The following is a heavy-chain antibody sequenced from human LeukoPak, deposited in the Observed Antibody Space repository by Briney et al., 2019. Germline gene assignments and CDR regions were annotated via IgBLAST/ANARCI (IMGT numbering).Heavy chain of an antibody. V-gene: IGHV3-48*03. J-gene: IGHJ5*02. D-gene: IGHD2-15*01. CDR2: ISSSGSTI. Sequence: GRSLRLSCAASGFTFSSYEMNWVRQAPGKGLEWVSYISSSGSTIYYADSVKGRFTISRDNAKNSLYLQMNSLRAEDTAVYYCARSVGMVGGTRWFDPWGQGTLVTVSS. CDR1: GFTFSSYE. CDR3: ARSVGMVGGTRWFDP.